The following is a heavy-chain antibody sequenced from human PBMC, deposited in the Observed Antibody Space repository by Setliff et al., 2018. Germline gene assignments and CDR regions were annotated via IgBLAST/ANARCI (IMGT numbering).Heavy chain of an antibody. V-gene: IGHV1-3*03. Sequence: GASVKVSCKASGYTFTTYAIHWVRQAPGQGLEWMGWINAGNGHTKYSLEFQGRVTISSDTAASTAYMQLSSLRSEDTAVYYCARAPLESGYYYGQGHYFDYWGQGTLVTVSS. CDR3: ARAPLESGYYYGQGHYFDY. CDR1: GYTFTTYA. J-gene: IGHJ4*02. CDR2: INAGNGHT. D-gene: IGHD5-18*01.